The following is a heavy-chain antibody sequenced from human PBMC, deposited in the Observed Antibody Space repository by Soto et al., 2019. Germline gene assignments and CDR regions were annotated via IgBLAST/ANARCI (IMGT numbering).Heavy chain of an antibody. CDR1: GYTFTSYG. D-gene: IGHD3-10*01. V-gene: IGHV1-18*01. Sequence: QVQLVQSGAEVKKPGASVKVSCKASGYTFTSYGISWVRQAPGQGLEWMGWISAYNGNTNYAQKLQGRGTMTTDTSTSTAYMELRSPSSDDTAAYYCAGGWVGEYVYYYDYWGQGTLVTVSS. CDR2: ISAYNGNT. J-gene: IGHJ4*02. CDR3: AGGWVGEYVYYYDY.